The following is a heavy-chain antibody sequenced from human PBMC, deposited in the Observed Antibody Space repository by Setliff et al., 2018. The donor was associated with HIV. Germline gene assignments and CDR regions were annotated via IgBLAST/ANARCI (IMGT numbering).Heavy chain of an antibody. J-gene: IGHJ4*02. CDR3: ARSGLVYDDVLTGPPTDY. V-gene: IGHV1-3*01. D-gene: IGHD3-9*01. CDR1: GYIFSNFA. CDR2: INAGDGNT. Sequence: GASVKVSCKASGYIFSNFAMHWVRQVPGPRLEWMGWINAGDGNTKYSQNIQGRVTITRDISASTAYMELSSLRSEDTAVYYCARSGLVYDDVLTGPPTDYWGQGTLVTVSS.